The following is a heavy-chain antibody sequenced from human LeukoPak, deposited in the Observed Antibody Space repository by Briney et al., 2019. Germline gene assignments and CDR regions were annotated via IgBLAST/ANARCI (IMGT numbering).Heavy chain of an antibody. CDR2: VNHSRGT. Sequence: PSETLSLSCAVHGGSFSDFYWTWMRQPPGKGPEWIGEVNHSRGTNYNPSLKSRVTISEDTSKNQFSLNLTSVTAADTAVYYCARGLGEGYPDSWGQGTLVTVSS. CDR3: ARGLGEGYPDS. D-gene: IGHD5-24*01. CDR1: GGSFSDFY. J-gene: IGHJ4*02. V-gene: IGHV4-34*01.